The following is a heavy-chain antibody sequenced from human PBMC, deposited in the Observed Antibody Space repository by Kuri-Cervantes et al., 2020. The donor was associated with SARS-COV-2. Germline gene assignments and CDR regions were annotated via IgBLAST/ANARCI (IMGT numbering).Heavy chain of an antibody. D-gene: IGHD2-15*01. CDR2: IYYSGST. V-gene: IGHV4-61*05. CDR1: GRSTSSSSYY. CDR3: ARDDIVVVVAATPARYLPSYGSYYYYGMDV. Sequence: LRLSCTVSGRSTSSSSYYWGWIRQPPWKGLEWIGYIYYSGSTNYNPSIKSRVTISVDTSKNHFSLKLSSVTAADTAVYYCARDDIVVVVAATPARYLPSYGSYYYYGMDVWGQGTTVTVSS. J-gene: IGHJ6*02.